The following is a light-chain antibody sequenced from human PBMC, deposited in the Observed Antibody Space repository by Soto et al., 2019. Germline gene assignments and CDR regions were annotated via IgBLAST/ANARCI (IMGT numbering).Light chain of an antibody. V-gene: IGLV2-23*01. J-gene: IGLJ2*01. CDR1: SSNVGSYDL. Sequence: QSALTQPASVSGSPGQSTTISCTGTSSNVGSYDLVSWYQQHPGEAPKLMIYEGTKRPSGVSNRFSGSKSANTASLTISGLQPEDAADYYCCSYAGSDTMIFGGGTKLTVL. CDR2: EGT. CDR3: CSYAGSDTMI.